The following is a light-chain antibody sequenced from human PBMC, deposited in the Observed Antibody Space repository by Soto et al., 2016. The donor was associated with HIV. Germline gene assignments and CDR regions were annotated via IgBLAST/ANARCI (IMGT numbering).Light chain of an antibody. Sequence: SYELTQPPSVSVSPGQTARITCSGDTLPKQYVYWYQQRPGQAPVLMIYKDSERPSGTPERFSGSGSGTTVTLTISGVQAEDEADYYCQSADSSDTFVVFGGGTKLTVL. CDR2: KDS. CDR1: TLPKQY. V-gene: IGLV3-25*03. CDR3: QSADSSDTFVV. J-gene: IGLJ2*01.